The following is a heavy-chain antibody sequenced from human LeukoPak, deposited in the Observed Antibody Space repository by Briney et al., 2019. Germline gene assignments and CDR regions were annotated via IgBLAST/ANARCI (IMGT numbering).Heavy chain of an antibody. Sequence: TLSLTCSVSGVSISAYFWSWIRQPPGKALEWLARIDWDDDKYYSTSLKTRLTISKDTSKNQVVLTMTNMDPVDTATYYCARVYIAAAGTRYFDYWGQGTLVTVSS. D-gene: IGHD6-13*01. CDR3: ARVYIAAAGTRYFDY. J-gene: IGHJ4*02. CDR2: IDWDDDK. CDR1: GVSISAYF. V-gene: IGHV2-70*11.